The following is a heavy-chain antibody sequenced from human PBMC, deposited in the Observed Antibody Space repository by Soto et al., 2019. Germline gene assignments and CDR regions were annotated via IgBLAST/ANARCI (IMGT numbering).Heavy chain of an antibody. CDR3: ARAGGLGAVAVDY. J-gene: IGHJ4*02. CDR2: IYHSGST. Sequence: QLQLQESGSGLVKPSQTLSLTCAVSGGSISSGGYSWSWIRQPPGKGLEWIGYIYHSGSTYYNPSIKSRVNISVDRSKNQFSLNLSSVTAADTAVYYCARAGGLGAVAVDYWGQGTLVTVSS. V-gene: IGHV4-30-2*01. CDR1: GGSISSGGYS. D-gene: IGHD6-19*01.